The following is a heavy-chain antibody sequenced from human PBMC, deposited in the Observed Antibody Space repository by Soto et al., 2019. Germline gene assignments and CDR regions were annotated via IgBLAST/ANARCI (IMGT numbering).Heavy chain of an antibody. CDR1: GGSISSYY. V-gene: IGHV4-59*01. CDR3: AKWGAAAGMT. D-gene: IGHD6-25*01. Sequence: QVRLQESGPGLVKPSETLSLTCAVSGGSISSYYWSWIRQPPGKGLEWIGYVFYTGITKYNPSFKSRATISGDTSRNQFSLNLMSVTAADTAVYYCAKWGAAAGMTWGQGILVKVSS. J-gene: IGHJ4*02. CDR2: VFYTGIT.